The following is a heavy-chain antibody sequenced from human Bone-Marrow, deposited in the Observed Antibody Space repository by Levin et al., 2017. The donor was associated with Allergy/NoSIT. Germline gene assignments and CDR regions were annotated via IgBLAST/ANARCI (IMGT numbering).Heavy chain of an antibody. CDR3: ARVVGAPPYFYYYGMDV. CDR1: GDSVSSNSAA. CDR2: TYYRSKWYN. V-gene: IGHV6-1*01. J-gene: IGHJ6*02. D-gene: IGHD1-26*01. Sequence: SQTLSLTCAISGDSVSSNSAAWNWIRQSPSRGLEWLGRTYYRSKWYNDYAVSVKSRITINPDTSKNQFSLQLNSVTPEDTAVYYCARVVGAPPYFYYYGMDVWGQGTTVTVSS.